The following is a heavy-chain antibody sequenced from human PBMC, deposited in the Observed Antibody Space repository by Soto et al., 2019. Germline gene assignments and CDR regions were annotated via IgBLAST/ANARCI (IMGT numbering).Heavy chain of an antibody. CDR1: GFTFSSYE. J-gene: IGHJ6*02. CDR3: ARDDYGDYGYYYYGMDV. Sequence: GGSLRLSCAASGFTFSSYEMNWVRQAPGKGLEWVSYISSSGSTIYYADSVKGRFTIARDNAKNSLYLQMNSLRAEDTAVYYCARDDYGDYGYYYYGMDVWGQGTTVTVSS. D-gene: IGHD4-17*01. V-gene: IGHV3-48*03. CDR2: ISSSGSTI.